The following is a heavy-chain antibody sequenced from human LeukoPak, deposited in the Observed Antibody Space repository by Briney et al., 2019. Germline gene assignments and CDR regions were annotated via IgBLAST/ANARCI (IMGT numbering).Heavy chain of an antibody. CDR1: GGSISIYY. V-gene: IGHV4-34*01. Sequence: SETLPLTCTVSGGSISIYYWSGIRQPPGKGPEWLGEINHSGSSNHTPSLKSRVTISVDTSKNQFSLRLSSVTAADTAMYYCARLRSPGDFDYWGQGTLVTVSS. CDR2: INHSGSS. D-gene: IGHD1-26*01. J-gene: IGHJ4*02. CDR3: ARLRSPGDFDY.